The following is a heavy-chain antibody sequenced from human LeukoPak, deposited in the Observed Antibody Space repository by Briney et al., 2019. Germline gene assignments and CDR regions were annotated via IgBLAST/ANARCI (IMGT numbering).Heavy chain of an antibody. CDR1: GGTFSSYA. CDR3: ARGPDIVVVPAAPYYYYYYMDV. D-gene: IGHD2-2*01. V-gene: IGHV1-69*13. J-gene: IGHJ6*03. CDR2: IIPIFGTA. Sequence: SVKVSCTASGGTFSSYAISWVRQAPGQGLEWMGGIIPIFGTANYAQKFQGRVTITADESTSTAYMELSSLRSEDTAVYYCARGPDIVVVPAAPYYYYYYMDVWGKGTTVTVSS.